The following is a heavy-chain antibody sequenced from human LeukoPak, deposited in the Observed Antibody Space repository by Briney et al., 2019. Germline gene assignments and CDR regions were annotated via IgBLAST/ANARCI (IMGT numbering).Heavy chain of an antibody. Sequence: GGSLRLSCAGSGLSFTDYYMSWIRQAPGKGLEWVSYIGISGSPIYYADSVKGRFTISRDNAKNSVYLQLNSLSAEDTAFYYCATLASSSVGYWGQGTLVTVSS. V-gene: IGHV3-11*01. CDR3: ATLASSSVGY. CDR1: GLSFTDYY. D-gene: IGHD6-25*01. CDR2: IGISGSPI. J-gene: IGHJ4*02.